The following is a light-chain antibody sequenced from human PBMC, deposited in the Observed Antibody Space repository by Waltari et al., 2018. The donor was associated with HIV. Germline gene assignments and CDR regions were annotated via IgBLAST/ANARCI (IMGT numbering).Light chain of an antibody. V-gene: IGKV1-12*01. J-gene: IGKJ2*01. CDR2: AAS. CDR1: QNIGRS. Sequence: IQMTQSPSYVSVSVGVDVSISCRANQNIGRSLAWYQLKPGKAPKLLVYAASRLNDGVPARFHATGSRSNFSLDINNLQSEDFAVYVCQQATTFPHTFG. CDR3: QQATTFPHT.